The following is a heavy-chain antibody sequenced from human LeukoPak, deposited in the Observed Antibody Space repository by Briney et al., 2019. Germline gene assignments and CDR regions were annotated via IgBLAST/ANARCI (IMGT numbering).Heavy chain of an antibody. D-gene: IGHD6-19*01. CDR3: AKGKYVEQWLTLGLIDS. CDR1: GFTFSSYA. J-gene: IGHJ4*02. Sequence: PGGSLRLSCAASGFTFSSYAMNWVRQAPRKGLEWVSGISNNGVNRNYADSVKGRFTISRDNSKNTLYLQMNSLRAEDTAVYYCAKGKYVEQWLTLGLIDSWGRGTLVTVSS. V-gene: IGHV3-23*01. CDR2: ISNNGVNR.